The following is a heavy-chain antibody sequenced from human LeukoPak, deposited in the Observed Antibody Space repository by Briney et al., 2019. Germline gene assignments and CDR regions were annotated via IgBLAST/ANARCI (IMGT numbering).Heavy chain of an antibody. D-gene: IGHD3-16*01. CDR3: ARTRSDYVWGSYERTFDY. CDR1: GGSISSYY. Sequence: PSETLSLTCTVSGGSISSYYWSWIRQPPGKGLEWIGYIYYSGSTNYNPSLKSRVTISVDTSKNQFSLKLSYVTAADTAVYYCARTRSDYVWGSYERTFDYWGQGTLVTVSS. J-gene: IGHJ4*02. CDR2: IYYSGST. V-gene: IGHV4-59*08.